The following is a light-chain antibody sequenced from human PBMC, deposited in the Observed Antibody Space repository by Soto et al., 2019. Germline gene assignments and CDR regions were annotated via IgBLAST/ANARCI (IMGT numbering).Light chain of an antibody. CDR3: CSYAGSSTYV. V-gene: IGLV2-14*03. J-gene: IGLJ1*01. CDR1: SSDVGAYKY. CDR2: GNS. Sequence: QSALTQPASVSGSPGQSITISCTGTSSDVGAYKYVSWYQQYPGKAPKLLIYGNSNRPSGVPDRFSGSKSGNTASLTISGLQAEDEADYYCCSYAGSSTYVFGTGTKLTVL.